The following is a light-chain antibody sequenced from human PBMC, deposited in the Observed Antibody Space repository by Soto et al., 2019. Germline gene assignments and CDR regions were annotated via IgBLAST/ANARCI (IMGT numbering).Light chain of an antibody. CDR2: EVS. V-gene: IGLV2-14*01. J-gene: IGLJ1*01. CDR1: SSDIGAYNS. Sequence: QSALTQPASVSGSPGQSITISCTGTSSDIGAYNSVSWYQQYPGRAPKLMIYEVSNRPSGVSARFSASKSGNTASLTISGFQAEDEADYYCNSRGGSRPYYVFGTGTKLTVL. CDR3: NSRGGSRPYYV.